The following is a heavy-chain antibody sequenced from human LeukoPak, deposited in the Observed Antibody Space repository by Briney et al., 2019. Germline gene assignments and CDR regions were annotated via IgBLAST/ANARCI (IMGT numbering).Heavy chain of an antibody. CDR3: ARAQYSDYVLHNWFDS. CDR1: GGTFSYYA. Sequence: SVKVTCKASGGTFSYYAITWVRHAPGQGLEWMGGIIPMFGTASYAQTFQGRVTITADKSTSTAYMELSSLRSEDTAVYYCARAQYSDYVLHNWFDSWGQGTLVTVSS. CDR2: IIPMFGTA. J-gene: IGHJ5*01. V-gene: IGHV1-69*06. D-gene: IGHD5-12*01.